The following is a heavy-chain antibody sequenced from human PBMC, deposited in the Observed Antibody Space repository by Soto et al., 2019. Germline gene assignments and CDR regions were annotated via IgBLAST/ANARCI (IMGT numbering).Heavy chain of an antibody. Sequence: SETLSLTCAVYGGSFSGYYWSWIRQPPGKGLEWIGEINHSGSTNYNPSLKSRVTISVDTSKNQFSLKLSSVTAADTAVYYCARGLQLGTFDYWGQGTLVTVSS. CDR3: ARGLQLGTFDY. J-gene: IGHJ4*02. CDR1: GGSFSGYY. D-gene: IGHD5-18*01. V-gene: IGHV4-34*01. CDR2: INHSGST.